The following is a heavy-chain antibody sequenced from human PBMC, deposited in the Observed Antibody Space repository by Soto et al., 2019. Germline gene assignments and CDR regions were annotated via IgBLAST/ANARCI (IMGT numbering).Heavy chain of an antibody. CDR3: ARRGDLMVWGVIIDFMAF. CDR2: IWYDGSNK. D-gene: IGHD3-10*01. CDR1: GFTFSSYG. Sequence: AGGSLRLSCAASGFTFSSYGMHLVRQAPGKGLEWVAVIWYDGSNKYYADSVKGRFTISRDNSKNTLYLQMNSLRAEDTAVYYCARRGDLMVWGVIIDFMAFWRRGTTVTVSS. V-gene: IGHV3-33*01. J-gene: IGHJ6*03.